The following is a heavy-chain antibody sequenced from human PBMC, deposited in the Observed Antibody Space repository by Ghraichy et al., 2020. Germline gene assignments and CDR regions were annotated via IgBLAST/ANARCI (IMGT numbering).Heavy chain of an antibody. V-gene: IGHV4-59*01. CDR1: GGSISSYY. J-gene: IGHJ6*02. Sequence: SQTLSLTCTVSGGSISSYYWSWIRQPPGKGLEWIGYIYYSGSTNYNPSLKSRVTISVDTSKNKFSLKLSSVTAADTAVYYCASGATAYGMDVWGQGTTVTVSS. CDR3: ASGATAYGMDV. CDR2: IYYSGST. D-gene: IGHD5-24*01.